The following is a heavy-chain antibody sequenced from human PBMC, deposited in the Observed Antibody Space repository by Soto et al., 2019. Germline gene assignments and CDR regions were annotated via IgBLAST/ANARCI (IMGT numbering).Heavy chain of an antibody. CDR1: GFTFSNYA. CDR2: ISGSGGTT. CDR3: AKNNMGYYLDY. J-gene: IGHJ4*02. V-gene: IGHV3-23*01. Sequence: EVQVLESGGGLVQPGGSLRLSCAASGFTFSNYAMSWVRQAPGKGLAWVSSISGSGGTTYYADSVKGRLTLSRDNSKNTLYLQMNSLRVEDTAVYYCAKNNMGYYLDYWGQGTLVTVSS. D-gene: IGHD3-10*01.